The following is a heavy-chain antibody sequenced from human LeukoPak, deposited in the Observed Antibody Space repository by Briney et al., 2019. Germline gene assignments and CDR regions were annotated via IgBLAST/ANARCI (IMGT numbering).Heavy chain of an antibody. CDR1: GFTFSSNW. V-gene: IGHV3-7*03. J-gene: IGHJ4*02. D-gene: IGHD5-12*01. CDR3: ARHSGYVIH. CDR2: IKQDGSER. Sequence: GGSLRLSCAASGFTFSSNWMAWVRQAPGKGLEWVANIKQDGSERYYVDSVKGRFTISRDNAKNSLDLQMNSLRVDDTAVYYCARHSGYVIHWDQGTLVTVSS.